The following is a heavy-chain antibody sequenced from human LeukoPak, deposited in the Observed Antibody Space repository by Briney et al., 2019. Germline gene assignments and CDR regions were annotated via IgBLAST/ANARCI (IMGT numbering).Heavy chain of an antibody. CDR3: AGFFYDNSHDAFDL. Sequence: GASVKVSCKASGGSFTFTSHAITWVRQAPGQGLEWMAGIIPIYGSPSYAQRFQGRVTITSDESARTFYMELSSLRSEDTAVYYCAGFFYDNSHDAFDLWGQGTMVTVSS. V-gene: IGHV1-69*13. CDR2: IIPIYGSP. J-gene: IGHJ3*01. CDR1: GGSFTFTSHA. D-gene: IGHD3-22*01.